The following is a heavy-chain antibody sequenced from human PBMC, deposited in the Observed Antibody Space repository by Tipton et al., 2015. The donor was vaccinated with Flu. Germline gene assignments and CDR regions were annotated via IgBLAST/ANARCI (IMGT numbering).Heavy chain of an antibody. V-gene: IGHV4-59*08. CDR1: GGSISGNY. D-gene: IGHD4-11*01. Sequence: GLVKPSETLSLTCTVSGGSISGNYWSWIRQPPGKGLEWIGYIYYSGSTNYNPSLKSRVTISVDTSKNKFSLKLSSVTAADTAVYYCARHYSGWFDPWGQGTLVTVSS. CDR3: ARHYSGWFDP. CDR2: IYYSGST. J-gene: IGHJ5*02.